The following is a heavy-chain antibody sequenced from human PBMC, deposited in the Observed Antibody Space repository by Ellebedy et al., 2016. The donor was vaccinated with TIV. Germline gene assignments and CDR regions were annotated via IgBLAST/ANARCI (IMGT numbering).Heavy chain of an antibody. CDR2: IYPGDSDT. CDR3: ARQVERWLQLDY. V-gene: IGHV5-51*01. Sequence: ASVKVSCKGSGYSFTSYWNGWVRQMPGKGLEWMGIIYPGDSDTRYSPSFQGQVTIPADKSISTAYLQWSSLKASDTAMYYCARQVERWLQLDYWGQGTLVTVSS. J-gene: IGHJ4*02. D-gene: IGHD5-24*01. CDR1: GYSFTSYW.